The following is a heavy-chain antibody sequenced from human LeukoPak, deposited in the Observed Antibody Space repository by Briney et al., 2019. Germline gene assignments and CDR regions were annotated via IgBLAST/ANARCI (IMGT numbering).Heavy chain of an antibody. J-gene: IGHJ4*02. CDR2: ISSSSSTI. Sequence: GGSLRLSCAASGFTFSSYSMNWVRQAPGKGLEWVSYISSSSSTIYYADSVKGRFTISRDKAKNSLYLQMNSLRAEDTAVYYCASRGPGYGYGYDYWGQGTLVTVSS. CDR1: GFTFSSYS. V-gene: IGHV3-48*01. D-gene: IGHD5-18*01. CDR3: ASRGPGYGYGYDY.